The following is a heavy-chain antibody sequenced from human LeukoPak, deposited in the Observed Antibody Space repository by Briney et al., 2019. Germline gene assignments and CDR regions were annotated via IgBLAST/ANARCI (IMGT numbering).Heavy chain of an antibody. CDR3: ARGGFGHNIDV. V-gene: IGHV3-74*01. Sequence: GGPLRLSCVASEFTFSNYWLHWVRQAPGRGRVWFSRINSEGSNTIYADSVKVRFTISRDNAKNTVYLQMNSLRVEDTAIYYCARGGFGHNIDVWGKGATCTVSS. CDR2: INSEGSNT. CDR1: EFTFSNYW. J-gene: IGHJ6*03. D-gene: IGHD3-3*01.